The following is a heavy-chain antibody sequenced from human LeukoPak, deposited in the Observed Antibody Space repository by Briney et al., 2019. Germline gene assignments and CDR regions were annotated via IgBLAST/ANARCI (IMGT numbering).Heavy chain of an antibody. D-gene: IGHD3-10*01. Sequence: RSSETLSLTCTVSGGSISSGDYYWSWIRQPPGKGLEWIGYIYYSGSTYYNPSLKSRVSMSVDTSKNQLSVNLSSVTVTDTAVYYCARCSIIMLYSWPHEPFDSWGQGTLLTVSS. CDR1: GGSISSGDYY. V-gene: IGHV4-30-4*08. CDR3: ARCSIIMLYSWPHEPFDS. CDR2: IYYSGST. J-gene: IGHJ4*02.